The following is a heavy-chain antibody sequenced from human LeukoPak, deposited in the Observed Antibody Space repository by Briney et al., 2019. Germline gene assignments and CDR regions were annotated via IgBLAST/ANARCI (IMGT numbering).Heavy chain of an antibody. CDR1: GLSFSSFA. Sequence: GGSLRLSCAASGLSFSSFAMSLVRQAPARGLQWLSSMKGTGETFYADSVRGRFTLSRDDSRNTVYLQLNNLRVEDTAVYYCARASWVSSADAVWWGQGTVATVSS. V-gene: IGHV3-23*01. J-gene: IGHJ4*02. CDR3: ARASWVSSADAVW. CDR2: MKGTGET. D-gene: IGHD3-16*01.